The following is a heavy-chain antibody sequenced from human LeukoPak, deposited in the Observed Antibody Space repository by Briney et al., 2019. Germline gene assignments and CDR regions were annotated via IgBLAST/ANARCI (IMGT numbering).Heavy chain of an antibody. J-gene: IGHJ4*02. CDR1: GYTFTGYY. D-gene: IGHD2-2*01. CDR2: INPNSGGT. Sequence: ASVKVSCKASGYTFTGYYMHRVRQAPGQGLEWMGWINPNSGGTNYAQKFQGWVTMTRDTSISTAYMELSRLRSDETAVYYCARGTRSVVVVPAASLDYWGQGTLVAVSS. CDR3: ARGTRSVVVVPAASLDY. V-gene: IGHV1-2*04.